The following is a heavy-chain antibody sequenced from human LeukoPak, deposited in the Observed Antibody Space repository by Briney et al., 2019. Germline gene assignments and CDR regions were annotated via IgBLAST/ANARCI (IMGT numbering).Heavy chain of an antibody. Sequence: PGRSLRLSCAASGFTVSANYMSWVRQAPAKGLEWVSVIYMNGATYHADSVKGRFTISRDNSKNTVYLQMNSLRAEDTAVYYCAKGGRWLLGSLYFDYWGQGALVTVSS. J-gene: IGHJ4*02. CDR2: IYMNGAT. D-gene: IGHD5-12*01. V-gene: IGHV3-53*05. CDR1: GFTVSANY. CDR3: AKGGRWLLGSLYFDY.